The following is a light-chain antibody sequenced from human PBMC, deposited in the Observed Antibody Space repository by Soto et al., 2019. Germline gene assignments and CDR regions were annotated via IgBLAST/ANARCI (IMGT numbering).Light chain of an antibody. J-gene: IGLJ1*01. CDR2: EVS. CDR3: SSFAGNNNCL. CDR1: SSDVGGYNY. V-gene: IGLV2-8*01. Sequence: LTQPPSAYGSPGHSVTISCTGISSDVGGYNYVSWYQQHPGKAPKLMIYEVSKRPSGVPDRFSGSKSGNTASLTVSGLQAEHEADYYCSSFAGNNNCLFGRGTKLTV.